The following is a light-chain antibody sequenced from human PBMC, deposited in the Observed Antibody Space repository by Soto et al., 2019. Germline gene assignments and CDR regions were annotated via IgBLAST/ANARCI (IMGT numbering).Light chain of an antibody. CDR2: GAS. CDR1: QSVSTK. Sequence: EIVMTQSPATLSVSPGERATLSCRASQSVSTKLAWYKQKPGQAPRLLIYGASTRATGIPARFSGSGSGTEFTLTIRSLQSEDFAVYYCKHYNDWPLTFGGGTKVEIK. V-gene: IGKV3-15*01. J-gene: IGKJ4*01. CDR3: KHYNDWPLT.